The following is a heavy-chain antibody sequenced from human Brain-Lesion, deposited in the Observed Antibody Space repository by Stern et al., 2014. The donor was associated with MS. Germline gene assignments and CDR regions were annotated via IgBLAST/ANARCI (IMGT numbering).Heavy chain of an antibody. V-gene: IGHV1-2*04. Sequence: QVQLVQSGAEVKKPGASVKVSCTASGYTFTGFFLHWVRQAPGQGLEWVGWINPNTGVTKSAQKFQGWVTLTRDTSINTVYMELNRLKSDDTAVFYCARGYPFFDNWGQGTLVPVSS. CDR1: GYTFTGFF. CDR3: ARGYPFFDN. CDR2: INPNTGVT. D-gene: IGHD2-15*01. J-gene: IGHJ4*02.